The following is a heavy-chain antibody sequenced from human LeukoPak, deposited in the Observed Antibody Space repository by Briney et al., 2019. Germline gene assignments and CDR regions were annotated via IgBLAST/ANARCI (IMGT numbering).Heavy chain of an antibody. D-gene: IGHD6-13*01. CDR1: GGSFSGYY. J-gene: IGHJ4*02. V-gene: IGHV4-34*01. Sequence: SETLSLTCAVYGGSFSGYYWTWIRQPPGKGLEWIGEINHVGSTKYNPSLKSRVTISMDPSKNQFSLNLSSVTAADTAIYYCARDGAALTAASTFYFDYWGQGTLVTVSS. CDR2: INHVGST. CDR3: ARDGAALTAASTFYFDY.